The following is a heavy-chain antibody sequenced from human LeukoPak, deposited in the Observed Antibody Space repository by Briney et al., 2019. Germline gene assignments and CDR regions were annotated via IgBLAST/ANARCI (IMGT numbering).Heavy chain of an antibody. D-gene: IGHD2-21*02. CDR1: GDSISSYY. V-gene: IGHV4-59*01. Sequence: SETLSLTCTVSGDSISSYYWSWIRQPPGKGLERIGYIHHGGSTNSNPSLKSRVTISIDTSKSQFSLQLTSVTAADTAVYYCARGVTTGLDWFDPWGQGTLVTVSS. CDR2: IHHGGST. J-gene: IGHJ5*02. CDR3: ARGVTTGLDWFDP.